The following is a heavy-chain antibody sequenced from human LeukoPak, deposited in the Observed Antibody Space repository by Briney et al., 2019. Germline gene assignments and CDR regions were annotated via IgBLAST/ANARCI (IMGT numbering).Heavy chain of an antibody. CDR1: GYSFTSYW. D-gene: IGHD3-10*01. V-gene: IGHV5-51*01. CDR3: ARGGVWFGAYYYYGMDV. J-gene: IGHJ6*02. CDR2: IYPGDSDT. Sequence: GESLKISCKGSGYSFTSYWIGWVRQMPGKGLEWMGIIYPGDSDTRYSPSFQGQVTISADKSISTTYLQWSSLKASDTAMYYCARGGVWFGAYYYYGMDVWGRGTTVTVSS.